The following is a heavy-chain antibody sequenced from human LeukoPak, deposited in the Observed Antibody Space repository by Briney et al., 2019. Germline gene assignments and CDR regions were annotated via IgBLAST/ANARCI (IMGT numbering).Heavy chain of an antibody. CDR1: GFTVSSNY. CDR3: ARDRIEGKLLSYFDY. J-gene: IGHJ4*02. CDR2: IYSGGST. V-gene: IGHV3-53*01. Sequence: GGSLRLSCAASGFTVSSNYMSWVRQAPGKGLEWVSVIYSGGSTYYADSVKGRFTISRDNSKNTLYLQMNSLRAEDTAVYYCARDRIEGKLLSYFDYWGQGTLVTVSS. D-gene: IGHD3-10*01.